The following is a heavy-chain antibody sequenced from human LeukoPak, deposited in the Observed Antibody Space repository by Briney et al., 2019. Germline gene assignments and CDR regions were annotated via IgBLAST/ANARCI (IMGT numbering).Heavy chain of an antibody. Sequence: GGSLRLSCAASGFTFRSYAMHWVHQAPGKGREGVAVISYDGSNKYYADSVKGRFTISRDNSKNTLYLQMNSLRAEDTAVYYCARAARGSSYYYDSSGYYYGHYYYYGMDVWGQGTTVTVSS. D-gene: IGHD3-22*01. J-gene: IGHJ6*02. CDR3: ARAARGSSYYYDSSGYYYGHYYYYGMDV. V-gene: IGHV3-30-3*01. CDR1: GFTFRSYA. CDR2: ISYDGSNK.